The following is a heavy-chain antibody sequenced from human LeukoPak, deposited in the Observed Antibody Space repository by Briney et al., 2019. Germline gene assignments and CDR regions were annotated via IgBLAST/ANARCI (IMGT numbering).Heavy chain of an antibody. D-gene: IGHD2-15*01. V-gene: IGHV3-15*01. Sequence: GGSLRLSCAASGFTFSNAWMSWVRQAPGKGLEWVGRIKSKTDGGTTDYAAPVKGRFTISRDDSKNTLYLQMNSLKTEDTAVYYCTTSPYCSGGSRYFGHYWGQGTLVTVSS. J-gene: IGHJ4*02. CDR2: IKSKTDGGTT. CDR1: GFTFSNAW. CDR3: TTSPYCSGGSRYFGHY.